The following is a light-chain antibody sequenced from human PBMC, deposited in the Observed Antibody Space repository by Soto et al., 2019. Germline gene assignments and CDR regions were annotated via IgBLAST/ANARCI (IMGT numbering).Light chain of an antibody. J-gene: IGLJ2*01. CDR1: SSDVGGYNY. Sequence: QSALTQYPSASGSPGQSVTISCTGTSSDVGGYNYVSWYQQHPGKAPKLMIYEVSKRPSGVPDRFSGSKSGNTASLTVSGLQAEDEADYYCRSYAGSNNFVVFGGGTKLTVL. CDR2: EVS. CDR3: RSYAGSNNFVV. V-gene: IGLV2-8*01.